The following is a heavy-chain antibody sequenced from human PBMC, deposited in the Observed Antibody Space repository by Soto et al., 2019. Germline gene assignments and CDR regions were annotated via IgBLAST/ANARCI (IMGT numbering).Heavy chain of an antibody. CDR2: IYHSGGT. J-gene: IGHJ4*02. CDR1: GGSISSGGYS. V-gene: IGHV4-30-2*01. D-gene: IGHD3-22*01. CDR3: ARDDRSGYFFDY. Sequence: SETLSLTCTVSGGSISSGGYSWNWIRQPPGKGLEWIGYIYHSGGTDYNPSLKSRVTISVDRSKNQFSLNLRSVTAADTAVYYCARDDRSGYFFDYWGQGTLVTVSS.